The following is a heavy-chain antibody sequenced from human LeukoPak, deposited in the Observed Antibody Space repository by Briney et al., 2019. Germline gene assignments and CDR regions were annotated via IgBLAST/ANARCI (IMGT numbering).Heavy chain of an antibody. J-gene: IGHJ4*02. CDR1: GFKFSDHY. D-gene: IGHD5-12*01. V-gene: IGHV4-34*01. CDR3: ARGEWLRSWFGY. CDR2: INHSGST. Sequence: PGGSLRLSCAASGFKFSDHYIDWVRQAPGKGLEWIGEINHSGSTNYNPSLKSRVTISVDTSKNQFSLKLSSVTAADTAVYYCARGEWLRSWFGYWGQGTLVTVSS.